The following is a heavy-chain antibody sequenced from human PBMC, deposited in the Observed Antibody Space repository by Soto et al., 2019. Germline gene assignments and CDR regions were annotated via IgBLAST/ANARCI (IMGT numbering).Heavy chain of an antibody. V-gene: IGHV4-61*01. CDR2: IYYSGST. D-gene: IGHD3-10*01. CDR1: GGSVSSGSYY. Sequence: QVQLQESGPGLVKPSETLSLTCTVSGGSVSSGSYYWSWIRQPPGKGLEWSGDIYYSGSTNYNPSFKSRVNISVDTSKNQFSLKLSSVTAADTAVYYCAREGGAWGQGTLVTVSS. CDR3: AREGGA. J-gene: IGHJ5*02.